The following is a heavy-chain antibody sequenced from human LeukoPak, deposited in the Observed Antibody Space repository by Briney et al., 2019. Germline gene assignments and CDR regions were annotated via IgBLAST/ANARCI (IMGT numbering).Heavy chain of an antibody. Sequence: SXXLSLTCAVYGGSFSGYYWSWIRQPPGKGLEWIGEINHSGSTNYNPSLKSRVTISVDTSKNQFSLKLSSVTAADTAVYYCARGRSAFDIWGQGTMVTVSS. J-gene: IGHJ3*02. CDR1: GGSFSGYY. D-gene: IGHD1-14*01. CDR2: INHSGST. CDR3: ARGRSAFDI. V-gene: IGHV4-34*01.